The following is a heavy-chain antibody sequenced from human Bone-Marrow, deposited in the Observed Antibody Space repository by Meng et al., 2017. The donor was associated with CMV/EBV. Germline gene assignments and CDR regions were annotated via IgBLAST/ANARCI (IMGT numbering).Heavy chain of an antibody. J-gene: IGHJ6*02. D-gene: IGHD2-2*01. V-gene: IGHV1-46*01. Sequence: ASVKVSCKASGYTFTNYYMYWVRQAPGQGLEWMGIINPSGGSPTYAQKFQGRVTMTRDTSTSTVYMELSGLRAEDTAVYFCARICGSTSCPYYYGTDVWGQGTTVTVSS. CDR2: INPSGGSP. CDR3: ARICGSTSCPYYYGTDV. CDR1: GYTFTNYY.